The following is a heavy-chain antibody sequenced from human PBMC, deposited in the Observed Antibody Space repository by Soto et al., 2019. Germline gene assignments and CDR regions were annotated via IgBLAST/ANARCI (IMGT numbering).Heavy chain of an antibody. CDR1: GGSFSGYY. Sequence: SDTLALTFAVYGGSFSGYYWSWIRQPPGKGLEWIGEINHSGSTNYNPSLKSRVTISVDTSKNQFSLKLSSVTAADTAVYYCARGIAARDRYNWFDPWGQGTLVTVS. J-gene: IGHJ5*02. CDR3: ARGIAARDRYNWFDP. V-gene: IGHV4-34*01. D-gene: IGHD6-6*01. CDR2: INHSGST.